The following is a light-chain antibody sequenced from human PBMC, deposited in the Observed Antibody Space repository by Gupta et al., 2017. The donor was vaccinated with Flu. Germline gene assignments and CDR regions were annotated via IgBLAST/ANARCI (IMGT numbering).Light chain of an antibody. Sequence: PPSLSASVGDRVTITGRASQRISSYFNWYQQKPGKAPKLLIYAASSLQSGVPSRFSGSGCGTDFTLTISRLQPEDFATYYCQQSDSTPLTFGGGTKVEIK. CDR2: AAS. V-gene: IGKV1-39*01. CDR1: QRISSY. J-gene: IGKJ4*01. CDR3: QQSDSTPLT.